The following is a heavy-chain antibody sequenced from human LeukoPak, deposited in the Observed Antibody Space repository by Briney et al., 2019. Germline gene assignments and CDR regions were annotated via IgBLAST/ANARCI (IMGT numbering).Heavy chain of an antibody. J-gene: IGHJ6*02. CDR2: IYSGGST. Sequence: GGSLRLSCAASGFTVSSNYMSWVRQAPGKGLEWVSVIYSGGSTYYADSVRGRFTISRDNSKNTLYLQMNSLRAEDTAVYYCARAYYYYYYGMDVWGQGTTVTVSS. V-gene: IGHV3-66*02. CDR1: GFTVSSNY. CDR3: ARAYYYYYYGMDV.